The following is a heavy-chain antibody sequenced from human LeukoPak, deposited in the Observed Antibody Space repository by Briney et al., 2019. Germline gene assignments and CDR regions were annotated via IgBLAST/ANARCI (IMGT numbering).Heavy chain of an antibody. CDR3: AKDLAGRAPDY. Sequence: PGGSLRLSCAASGFTFDDYTMHWVRQGPGKGLEWVCLISWNGGSTYYADSVKGRFTVTRDNSENSLYLQMNSLRTEDTAFYYCAKDLAGRAPDYWGQGTLVTVSS. CDR1: GFTFDDYT. CDR2: ISWNGGST. V-gene: IGHV3-43*01. J-gene: IGHJ4*02. D-gene: IGHD2-15*01.